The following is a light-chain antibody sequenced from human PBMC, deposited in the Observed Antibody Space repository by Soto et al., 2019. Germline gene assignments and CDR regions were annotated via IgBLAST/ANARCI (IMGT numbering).Light chain of an antibody. CDR2: GAS. V-gene: IGKV3-15*01. J-gene: IGKJ1*01. CDR1: QSVSTN. CDR3: QQYHNWPRT. Sequence: EIVMTQSPVTLSVSPGERATLSCRASQSVSTNLAWYQQKPGQAPRLLIYGASVWATGIPDRFSGSGSGTEFTLTISGLQSEDVAVYYCQQYHNWPRTFGQGTRVDIK.